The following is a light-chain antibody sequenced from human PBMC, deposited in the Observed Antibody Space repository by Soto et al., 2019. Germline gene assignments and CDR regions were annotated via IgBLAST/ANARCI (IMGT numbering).Light chain of an antibody. CDR3: QQYNNWFLIS. Sequence: EIVMTQSPATLSVSPGERATLSCRASLSVSSNLAWYQQKPGQAPRLLIYGASTRATGIPARFSGSGSGTEFTLTISSLQSEDFAVYYCQQYNNWFLISFGQGTRLEIK. CDR1: LSVSSN. J-gene: IGKJ5*01. CDR2: GAS. V-gene: IGKV3-15*01.